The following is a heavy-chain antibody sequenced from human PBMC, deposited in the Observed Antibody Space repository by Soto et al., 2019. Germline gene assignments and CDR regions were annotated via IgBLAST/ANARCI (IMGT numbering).Heavy chain of an antibody. V-gene: IGHV3-11*01. CDR1: GFTFSDYY. D-gene: IGHD3-10*01. J-gene: IGHJ3*02. CDR3: ARDMGVRGNDAFDI. CDR2: ISGRGSSI. Sequence: QVQLVESGGDLVKPGGSLRLSCAASGFTFSDYYMTWIRQAPGKGLEWVSYISGRGSSIYYADSVKGRFTISRDNAKNSLYLQMNSLRAEDTAVYYCARDMGVRGNDAFDIWGQGTMVTVSS.